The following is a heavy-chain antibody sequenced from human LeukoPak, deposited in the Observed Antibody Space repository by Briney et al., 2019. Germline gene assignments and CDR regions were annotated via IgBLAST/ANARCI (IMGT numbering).Heavy chain of an antibody. V-gene: IGHV3-21*01. J-gene: IGHJ4*02. CDR1: GFTFSSYG. CDR2: ISSSSSYI. D-gene: IGHD5-18*01. Sequence: GGSLRLSCAASGFTFSSYGMSWVRQAPGKGLEWVSSISSSSSYIYYADSVKGRFTISRDNSKNTLYLQMNSLRVEDTAVYYCARSERGYSYGFSTFDYWGQGTLVTVSS. CDR3: ARSERGYSYGFSTFDY.